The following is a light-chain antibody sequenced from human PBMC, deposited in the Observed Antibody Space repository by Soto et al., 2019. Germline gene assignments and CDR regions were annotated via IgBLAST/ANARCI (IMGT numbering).Light chain of an antibody. Sequence: DIQMTQSPSSLSASVGDRVTITCRASQSISSYLNWYQQKPGKVPKLLIYAASSLQSGVPSRFSGSGSGTDFTLTISSLQPEDFAPYYCQQSYSTPYTFGQGTQLEIK. CDR1: QSISSY. CDR2: AAS. CDR3: QQSYSTPYT. J-gene: IGKJ2*01. V-gene: IGKV1-39*01.